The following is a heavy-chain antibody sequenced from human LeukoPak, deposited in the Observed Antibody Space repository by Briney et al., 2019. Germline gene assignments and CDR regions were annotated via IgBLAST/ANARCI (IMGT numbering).Heavy chain of an antibody. J-gene: IGHJ4*02. CDR3: ARGARITIFGVPQPYYFDY. D-gene: IGHD3-3*01. V-gene: IGHV4-34*01. CDR2: INHSGST. CDR1: GGSFSGYY. Sequence: PSETLSLTCAVYGGSFSGYYWSWIRQPPGKGLEWIGEINHSGSTNYNPSLKSRVTISVDTSKNQFSLKLSSVTAADTAVYYCARGARITIFGVPQPYYFDYWGQGTLVTVSS.